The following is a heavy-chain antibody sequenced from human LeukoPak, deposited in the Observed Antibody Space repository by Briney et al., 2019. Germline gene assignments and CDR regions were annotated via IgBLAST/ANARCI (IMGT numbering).Heavy chain of an antibody. Sequence: ASVKVSCKASGYTFTSYGISWVRQAPGQGLEWMGRINPNSGGTNYAQKFQGRVTMTRDTSISTAYMELSRLRSDDTAVYYCARETIFGVVIIDYWGQGTLVTVSS. CDR3: ARETIFGVVIIDY. CDR2: INPNSGGT. D-gene: IGHD3-3*01. J-gene: IGHJ4*02. CDR1: GYTFTSYG. V-gene: IGHV1-2*06.